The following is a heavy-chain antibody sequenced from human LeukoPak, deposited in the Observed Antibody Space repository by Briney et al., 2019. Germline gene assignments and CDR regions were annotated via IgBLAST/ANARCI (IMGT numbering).Heavy chain of an antibody. CDR1: GFTFSSYR. CDR3: AKQAYSYGLDY. J-gene: IGHJ4*02. Sequence: GGSLRLSCAASGFTFSSYRMHWVRQAPGKGLEWVADIWYDGSNKYYADSVKGRFTISRDNSKNTLYLQMNSLRAEDRAVYYCAKQAYSYGLDYWGQGTLVTVSS. D-gene: IGHD5-18*01. V-gene: IGHV3-33*06. CDR2: IWYDGSNK.